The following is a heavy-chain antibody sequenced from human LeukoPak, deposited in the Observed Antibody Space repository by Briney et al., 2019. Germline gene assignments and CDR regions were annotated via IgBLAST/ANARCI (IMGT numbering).Heavy chain of an antibody. CDR3: ARVSTVTTGLDY. CDR2: IYYSGST. CDR1: GGSISSYY. Sequence: SETLSLTCTVSGGSISSYYWSWIRQPPGKGLEWIGYIYYSGSTNYNPSLKSRVTISVDTSKNQFSLKLSSVTAADTAAYYCARVSTVTTGLDYWGQGTLVTVSS. V-gene: IGHV4-59*01. D-gene: IGHD4-17*01. J-gene: IGHJ4*02.